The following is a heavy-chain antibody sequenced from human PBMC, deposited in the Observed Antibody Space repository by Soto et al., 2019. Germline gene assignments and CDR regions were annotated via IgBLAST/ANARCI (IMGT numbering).Heavy chain of an antibody. D-gene: IGHD6-25*01. CDR2: ISYDGSNK. J-gene: IGHJ6*02. CDR1: GFTFSSYA. Sequence: GGSLRLSCAASGFTFSSYAMHWVRQAPGKGLEWVAVISYDGSNKYYADSVKGRFTISRDNSKNTLYLQMNSLRAEDTAVYYCARVVQAASSYYYYGMDVWGQGTTVTVSS. V-gene: IGHV3-30-3*01. CDR3: ARVVQAASSYYYYGMDV.